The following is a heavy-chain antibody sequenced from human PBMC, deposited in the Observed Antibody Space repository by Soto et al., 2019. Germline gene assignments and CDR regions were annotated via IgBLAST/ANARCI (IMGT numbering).Heavy chain of an antibody. Sequence: EVQLVESGGGLVQSGGSLRLSCAASGFTFSSYWMHWVRQAPGKGLVWVSRINSDGSSTSYTDSVKGRFTISRDNAKNTLYLQMSSLRVEDTAVYYCAVGNSHCFDYWGQGTLVTVSS. CDR1: GFTFSSYW. V-gene: IGHV3-74*01. CDR3: AVGNSHCFDY. J-gene: IGHJ4*02. CDR2: INSDGSST. D-gene: IGHD5-12*01.